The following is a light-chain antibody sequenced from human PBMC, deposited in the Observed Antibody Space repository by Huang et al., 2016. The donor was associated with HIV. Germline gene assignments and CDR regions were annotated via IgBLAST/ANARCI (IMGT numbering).Light chain of an antibody. CDR1: PDIRNY. J-gene: IGKJ2*01. Sequence: IHMTQSPSSLSSSVGDRVTITCRASPDIRNYLAWYQQKPGTAPKLLISAASTLQSGVPSRFSGSGSGTDFTLTIGSLQPEDVATYYCQKYNSAPYTFGQGTKLEIK. CDR3: QKYNSAPYT. CDR2: AAS. V-gene: IGKV1-27*01.